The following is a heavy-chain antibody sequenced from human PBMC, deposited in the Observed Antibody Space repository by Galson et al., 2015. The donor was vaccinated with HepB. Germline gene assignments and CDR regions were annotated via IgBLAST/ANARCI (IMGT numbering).Heavy chain of an antibody. Sequence: SVKVSCKASGYTFTRYGISWVRQAPGQGLEWMGWLSTYNGKTNYAQRLQGRVTMTTDTSTSTAYMELRSLRSDETAVYYCARNLYGYGDYADDYWGQGTLVTVSS. D-gene: IGHD4-17*01. J-gene: IGHJ4*02. CDR2: LSTYNGKT. V-gene: IGHV1-18*01. CDR3: ARNLYGYGDYADDY. CDR1: GYTFTRYG.